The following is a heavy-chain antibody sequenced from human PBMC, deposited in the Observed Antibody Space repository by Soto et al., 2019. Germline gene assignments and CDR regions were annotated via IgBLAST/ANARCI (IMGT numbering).Heavy chain of an antibody. V-gene: IGHV3-30-3*01. J-gene: IGHJ5*02. CDR2: ISYDGSNK. CDR1: GFTFSSYA. D-gene: IGHD6-19*01. CDR3: AREGGGPVAVAGEVWFDP. Sequence: QVQLVESGGGVVQPGRSLRLSCAASGFTFSSYAMHWVRQAPGKGLEWVAVISYDGSNKYYADSVKGRFTISRDNSKNTLYLQMNSLRAEDTAVYYCAREGGGPVAVAGEVWFDPWGQGTLVTVSS.